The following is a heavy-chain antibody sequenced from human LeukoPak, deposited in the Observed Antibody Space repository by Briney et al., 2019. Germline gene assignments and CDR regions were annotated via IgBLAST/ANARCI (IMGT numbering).Heavy chain of an antibody. Sequence: GRSLRLSCAASGFTFSSYAMHWVRQAPGKGLEWVAVISYDGSNKYYADSVKGRFTISRDNSKNTLYLQMNSLRAEDTAVYYCARDVARAVAGPYWYFDLWGRGTLVTVSS. CDR1: GFTFSSYA. D-gene: IGHD6-19*01. J-gene: IGHJ2*01. V-gene: IGHV3-30-3*01. CDR2: ISYDGSNK. CDR3: ARDVARAVAGPYWYFDL.